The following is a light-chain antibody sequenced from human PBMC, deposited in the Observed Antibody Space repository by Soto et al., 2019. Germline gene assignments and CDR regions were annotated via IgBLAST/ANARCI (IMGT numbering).Light chain of an antibody. J-gene: IGKJ1*01. CDR3: QQYNNWPRT. CDR2: GAS. V-gene: IGKV3D-15*01. CDR1: PSVSGSN. Sequence: EIVLTQSPGTLSLSPGERATRSCRGSPSVSGSNLAWYQQKPCQAPRLVIYGASSRATGIPARFSGSGSGTEFTLTINSLQSEDFAVYYCQQYNNWPRTFGQGTKVDI.